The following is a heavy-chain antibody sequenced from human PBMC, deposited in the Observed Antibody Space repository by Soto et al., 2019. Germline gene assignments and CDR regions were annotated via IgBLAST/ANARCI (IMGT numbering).Heavy chain of an antibody. CDR2: IYPGDSDT. V-gene: IGHV5-51*01. D-gene: IGHD6-13*01. CDR1: GYSFTSYC. Sequence: GESLKISCKGSGYSFTSYCIGWVRQMPGKGLEWMGIIYPGDSDTRYSPSFQGQVTISADKSISTAYLQWSSLKASDTAMYYCARRECMEGCIAGVWGKGTTVTVSS. CDR3: ARRECMEGCIAGV. J-gene: IGHJ6*04.